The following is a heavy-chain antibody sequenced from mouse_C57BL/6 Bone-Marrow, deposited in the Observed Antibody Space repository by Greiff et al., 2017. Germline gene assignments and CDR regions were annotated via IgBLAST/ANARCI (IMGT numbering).Heavy chain of an antibody. V-gene: IGHV5-6*01. J-gene: IGHJ2*01. CDR1: GFTFSSYG. Sequence: EVQGVESGGDLVKPGGSLKLSCAASGFTFSSYGMSWVRQTPDKRLEWVATISSGGSYTYYPDSVKGRFTISRDNAKNTLYLQMSSLKSEDTAMYSCARQRTGYYFDYWGQGTTLTVSS. CDR3: ARQRTGYYFDY. CDR2: ISSGGSYT. D-gene: IGHD4-1*01.